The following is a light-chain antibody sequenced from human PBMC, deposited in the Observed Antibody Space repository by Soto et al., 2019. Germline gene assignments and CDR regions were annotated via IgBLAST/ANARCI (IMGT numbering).Light chain of an antibody. V-gene: IGLV2-8*01. Sequence: QSALTQPPSASGYPGQSVTISCTGTSSDVGGYNYVSWYQQYPGRAPKLMIYEVTKRPSGVPDRFSGSKSGNTASLTVSGLQAEDEADYYCSSYAASTNCYFVFGGGTQLTVL. J-gene: IGLJ3*02. CDR1: SSDVGGYNY. CDR3: SSYAASTNCYFV. CDR2: EVT.